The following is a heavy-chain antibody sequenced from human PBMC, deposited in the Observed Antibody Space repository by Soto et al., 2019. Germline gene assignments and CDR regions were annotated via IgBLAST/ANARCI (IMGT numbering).Heavy chain of an antibody. J-gene: IGHJ4*02. CDR3: ARDQYSYGYSFDY. V-gene: IGHV1-8*01. D-gene: IGHD5-18*01. CDR2: MNPNSGNT. Sequence: ASVKVSCKASGYTFTSYDINWVRQATGQGLEWMGWMNPNSGNTGYAQKFQGRVTMTRNTSISTAYMELSSLRSEDTAVYYCARDQYSYGYSFDYWGQGTLVTVSS. CDR1: GYTFTSYD.